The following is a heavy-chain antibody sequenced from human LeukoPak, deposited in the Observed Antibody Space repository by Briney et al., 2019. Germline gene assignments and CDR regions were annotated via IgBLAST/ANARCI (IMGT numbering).Heavy chain of an antibody. V-gene: IGHV5-51*01. D-gene: IGHD5-12*01. CDR1: GYNFTSYW. J-gene: IGHJ4*02. Sequence: GESLRISCKGSGYNFTSYWIAWVRQMPGKGLEWMGIIYPVDSDTRYSPSFQGQVTISADKSISTAYLQWSSLKASDTAMYYCARTPSGYDAFDYWGQGTLVTVSS. CDR2: IYPVDSDT. CDR3: ARTPSGYDAFDY.